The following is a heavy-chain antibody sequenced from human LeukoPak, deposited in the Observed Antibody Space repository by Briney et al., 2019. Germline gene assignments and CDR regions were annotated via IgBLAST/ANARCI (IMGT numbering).Heavy chain of an antibody. Sequence: GGSLRLSCAASGFTFSHHAMHWVRRSPGKGLEWAAVISYDGNNKYYADSVKGRFTISRDNSKNTLYLQMNSLRAEDTAVYYCAKGFYITGTTGSRGMDVWGQGTTVTVSS. CDR3: AKGFYITGTTGSRGMDV. CDR1: GFTFSHHA. D-gene: IGHD1-7*01. V-gene: IGHV3-30*18. CDR2: ISYDGNNK. J-gene: IGHJ6*02.